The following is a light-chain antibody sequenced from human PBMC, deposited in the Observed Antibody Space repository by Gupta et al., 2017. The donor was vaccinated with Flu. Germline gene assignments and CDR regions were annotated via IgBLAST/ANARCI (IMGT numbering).Light chain of an antibody. CDR2: GAS. CDR3: QHESSSPGT. J-gene: IGKJ1*01. Sequence: DIVLTQSPGTLYLSPGERATLSCRASQSVRSSYLAWYQQKPGQAPRLLIYGASSRATGIPDRCSGRGAGTXFTLTSXRQEPEDVAVYYWQHESSSPGTFGXGTKVEIK. V-gene: IGKV3-20*01. CDR1: QSVRSSY.